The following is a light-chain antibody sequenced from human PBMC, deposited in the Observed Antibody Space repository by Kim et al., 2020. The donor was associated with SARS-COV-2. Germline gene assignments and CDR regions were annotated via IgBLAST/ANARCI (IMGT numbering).Light chain of an antibody. CDR3: HQYYNYPCT. Sequence: SASTGDRVNITCRASQDIISYLAWYQQKPGQAPKLLLYAASTLQSGVPSRFSGSGSGTEFTLTIGCLQSDDFATYYCHQYYNYPCTFGPGTKLEI. J-gene: IGKJ2*02. CDR1: QDIISY. V-gene: IGKV1-8*01. CDR2: AAS.